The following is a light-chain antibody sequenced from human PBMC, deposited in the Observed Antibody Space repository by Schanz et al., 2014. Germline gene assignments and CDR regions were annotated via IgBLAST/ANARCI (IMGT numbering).Light chain of an antibody. CDR1: QSISGYD. CDR3: QQRSKWPLS. J-gene: IGKJ4*01. CDR2: GAS. Sequence: EIVLTQSPGTLSLSPGERATLSCKASQSISGYDLAWYQQKPGQAPRLLIYGASTRATGIPAKFSGSGSGTEFTLTISSLQPEDLAVYYCQQRSKWPLSFGGGTKVEIK. V-gene: IGKV3D-20*02.